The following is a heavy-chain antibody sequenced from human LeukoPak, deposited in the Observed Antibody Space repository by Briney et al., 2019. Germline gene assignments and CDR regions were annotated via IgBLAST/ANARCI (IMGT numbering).Heavy chain of an antibody. CDR3: ARDSAGYFDY. CDR2: IWYDGSNK. V-gene: IGHV3-33*01. J-gene: IGHJ4*02. CDR1: GFTFSSYG. Sequence: PGRSLRLSCAASGFTFSSYGMHWVRQAPGKGLEWVAVIWYDGSNKYYADSVKGRFTISRDNSKNTLYLQMNSLRAGDTAVYYCARDSAGYFDYWGQGTLVTVSP.